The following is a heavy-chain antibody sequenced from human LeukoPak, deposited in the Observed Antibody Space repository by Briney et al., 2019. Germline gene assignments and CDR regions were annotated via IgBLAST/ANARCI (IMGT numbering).Heavy chain of an antibody. Sequence: ASVKASCKTSGYTFTGYYMHCVRQPAGQWLECMGWSNKNSGDINNAQKFQGRVTMTEDTSISTAYMELSRLTSDDTAVYCCARDDGNDDVDYWGQGTLVTVSS. CDR3: ARDDGNDDVDY. D-gene: IGHD1-1*01. J-gene: IGHJ4*02. CDR2: SNKNSGDI. CDR1: GYTFTGYY. V-gene: IGHV1-2*02.